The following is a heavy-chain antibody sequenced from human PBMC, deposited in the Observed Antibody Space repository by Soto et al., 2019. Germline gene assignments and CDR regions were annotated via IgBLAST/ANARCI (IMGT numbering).Heavy chain of an antibody. V-gene: IGHV1-69*13. CDR3: ARNHNRRWLQIGASAWLLGMDV. CDR2: IIPIFGTA. CDR1: ANSFSTYG. Sequence: SVKVSCKASANSFSTYGLSWVRQAPGQGLEWMGGIIPIFGTANYAQKFQGRVTITADESTSTAYMELSSLRSEDTAVYYCARNHNRRWLQIGASAWLLGMDVWGQGTTVTVSS. D-gene: IGHD5-12*01. J-gene: IGHJ6*02.